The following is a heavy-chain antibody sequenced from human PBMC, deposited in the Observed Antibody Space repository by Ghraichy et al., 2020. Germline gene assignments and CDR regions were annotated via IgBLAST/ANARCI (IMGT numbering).Heavy chain of an antibody. D-gene: IGHD2-2*01. CDR2: VWSDGTKK. J-gene: IGHJ6*03. V-gene: IGHV3-33*01. CDR3: ARDPDCSDISCLIRTYMDV. CDR1: GFTFSSYG. Sequence: GGSLRLSCAASGFTFSSYGMHWVRQVPGKGLEWVAVVWSDGTKKYYADSVKGRFTISRDNPKNTLDLQMNSLRADDTAIYYCARDPDCSDISCLIRTYMDVWGKGTMVTVSS.